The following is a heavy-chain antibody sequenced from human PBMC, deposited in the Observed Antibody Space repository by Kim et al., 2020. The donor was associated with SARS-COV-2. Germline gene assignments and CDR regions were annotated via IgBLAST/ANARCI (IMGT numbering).Heavy chain of an antibody. D-gene: IGHD3-10*01. J-gene: IGHJ4*02. V-gene: IGHV3-15*01. CDR1: GLTFSNAC. CDR3: TTGTRPY. CDR2: IKSKTDGGTI. Sequence: GGSLRLSCAASGLTFSNACMSWVRQAPGKGVEWIGRIKSKTDGGTIDYIAPVEGRFTISRDDSKNTLYLQMNSMKTEDTAVYYCTTGTRPYWGQGTLVTVSS.